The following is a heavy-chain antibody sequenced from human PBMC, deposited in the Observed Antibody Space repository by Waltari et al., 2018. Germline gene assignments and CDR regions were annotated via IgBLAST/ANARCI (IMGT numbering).Heavy chain of an antibody. CDR2: FNGGGST. J-gene: IGHJ6*02. V-gene: IGHV3-53*01. D-gene: IGHD3-10*02. CDR3: GTHGNGDLFGYYYYYGMDV. Sequence: EVQLVESGGGLIQPGGSLRLSCAASGFTVSSNYMSWVRQAPGKGLEWVSVFNGGGSTDYADSMKGRFTISRDNSKNTLYLQMNSLRAEDTAVYYCGTHGNGDLFGYYYYYGMDVWGQGTTVTVSS. CDR1: GFTVSSNY.